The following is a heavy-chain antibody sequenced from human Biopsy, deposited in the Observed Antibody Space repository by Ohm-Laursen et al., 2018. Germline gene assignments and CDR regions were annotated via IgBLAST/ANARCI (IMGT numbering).Heavy chain of an antibody. CDR1: GGTFSSFG. V-gene: IGHV1-69*01. Sequence: SSVKVSCKASGGTFSSFGISWVRQAPGQGLEWMGEINSMFGTTNYAQTFQGRVTITADESTSTAYMEVSSLRSEDTAVYYCAKRGVERGRPWAYWGQGTLVTVSS. D-gene: IGHD1-1*01. CDR3: AKRGVERGRPWAY. J-gene: IGHJ4*02. CDR2: INSMFGTT.